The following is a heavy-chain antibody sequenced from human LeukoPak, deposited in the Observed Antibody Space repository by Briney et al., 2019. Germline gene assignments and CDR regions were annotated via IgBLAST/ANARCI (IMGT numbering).Heavy chain of an antibody. CDR2: IYYSGST. CDR3: ARLRIAVGGFDY. Sequence: PSHTLSLTCTVSGGSISSGDYYWTWTRQPPGKGLEGIGYIYYSGSTYYNPSLKSRVTISIGTSKNQFSLKLSSVTAADTAVYYCARLRIAVGGFDYWGQGTLLTVSS. J-gene: IGHJ4*02. V-gene: IGHV4-30-4*01. CDR1: GGSISSGDYY. D-gene: IGHD6-19*01.